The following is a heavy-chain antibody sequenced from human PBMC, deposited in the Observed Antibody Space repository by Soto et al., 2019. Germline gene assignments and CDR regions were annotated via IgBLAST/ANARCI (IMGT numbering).Heavy chain of an antibody. CDR3: AKNGRSIGYIWGSYRTSLDY. V-gene: IGHV3-23*01. CDR2: ISGSGGST. D-gene: IGHD3-16*02. Sequence: PGGSLRLSCAASGFTFSSYAMSWVRQAPGKGLEWVSAISGSGGSTYYADSVKGRFTISRDNSKNTLYLQMNSLRAEDTAVYYCAKNGRSIGYIWGSYRTSLDYWGQGTLVTVSS. J-gene: IGHJ4*02. CDR1: GFTFSSYA.